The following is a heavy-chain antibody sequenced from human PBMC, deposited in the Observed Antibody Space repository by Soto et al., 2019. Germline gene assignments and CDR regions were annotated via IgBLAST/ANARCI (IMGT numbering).Heavy chain of an antibody. Sequence: ASVKVSCKASGYTFTGYYMHWVRQAPGQGLEWMGWINPNSGGTNYAQKFQGWVTMTRDTSISTAYMELSRLRSDDTAVYYCARGGRITIFGVVIIHGVYEVDYWGQGTLVTVSS. CDR2: INPNSGGT. CDR3: ARGGRITIFGVVIIHGVYEVDY. CDR1: GYTFTGYY. J-gene: IGHJ4*02. D-gene: IGHD3-3*01. V-gene: IGHV1-2*04.